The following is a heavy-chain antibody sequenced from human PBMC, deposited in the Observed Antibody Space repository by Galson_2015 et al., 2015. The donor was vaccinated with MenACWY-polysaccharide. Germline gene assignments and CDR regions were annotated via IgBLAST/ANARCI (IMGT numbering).Heavy chain of an antibody. CDR1: GFTFSSYG. J-gene: IGHJ4*02. V-gene: IGHV3-30*18. D-gene: IGHD3-22*01. Sequence: SLRLSCAASGFTFSSYGMHWVRQAPGKGLEWVAVISYDGSNKYYADSVKGRFTISRDNSKNTLYLQMNSLRAEDTAVYYCAKGYYYDSSGLLLGDYWGQGTLVTVSS. CDR2: ISYDGSNK. CDR3: AKGYYYDSSGLLLGDY.